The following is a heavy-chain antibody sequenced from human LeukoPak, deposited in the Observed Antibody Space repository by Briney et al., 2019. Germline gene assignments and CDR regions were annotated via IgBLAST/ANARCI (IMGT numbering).Heavy chain of an antibody. D-gene: IGHD3-10*01. Sequence: GASLRLCCAASGFTFSSYAMSWVRQASGKGLEWVSAISGSGGSTYYADSVKGRFTISRDNSKNTLYLQMNSLRAEDTAVYYCAKSSHYGSGSYTPYGYYFDYWGQGTLVTVSS. CDR3: AKSSHYGSGSYTPYGYYFDY. CDR2: ISGSGGST. CDR1: GFTFSSYA. J-gene: IGHJ4*02. V-gene: IGHV3-23*01.